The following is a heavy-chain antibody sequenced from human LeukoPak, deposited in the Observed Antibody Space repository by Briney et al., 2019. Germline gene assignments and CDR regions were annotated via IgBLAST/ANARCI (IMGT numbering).Heavy chain of an antibody. CDR2: INPNSGGT. Sequence: VASVKVSCKASGYTFTGYYMHWVRQAPGQGLEWMGWINPNSGGTNYAQKFQGRVTMTTDTSTSTAYMELRSLRSDDTAVYYCARDEGAVFDYWGQGTLVTVSS. CDR1: GYTFTGYY. CDR3: ARDEGAVFDY. D-gene: IGHD4/OR15-4a*01. V-gene: IGHV1-2*02. J-gene: IGHJ4*02.